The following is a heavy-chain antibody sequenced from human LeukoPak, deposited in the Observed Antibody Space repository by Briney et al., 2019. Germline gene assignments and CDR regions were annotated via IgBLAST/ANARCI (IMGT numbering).Heavy chain of an antibody. CDR1: GFAFRTYG. CDR2: LSGNGVYT. J-gene: IGHJ4*02. CDR3: AKDLAWGLDY. Sequence: GGSLRLSCAASGFAFRTYGMSWVRQAPGKGLEWVSALSGNGVYTYYADSLKGRFTISRDNSKNTLYLQMNSLRAEDTAVYYCAKDLAWGLDYRGQGTLVTVSS. V-gene: IGHV3-23*01. D-gene: IGHD7-27*01.